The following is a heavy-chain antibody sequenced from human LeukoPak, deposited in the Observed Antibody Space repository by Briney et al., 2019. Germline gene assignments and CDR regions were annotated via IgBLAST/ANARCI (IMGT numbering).Heavy chain of an antibody. Sequence: PSETLSLTCTVSGGAISSYYWSWIRQPPGKGLEWSGYIYYSGSTNYNPSLKSRVTISVDTSKNQFSLKLSSVTAADTAAYYCARNSGYDTLGWYFDLWGRGTLVTVSS. CDR3: ARNSGYDTLGWYFDL. J-gene: IGHJ2*01. CDR1: GGAISSYY. CDR2: IYYSGST. D-gene: IGHD5-12*01. V-gene: IGHV4-59*01.